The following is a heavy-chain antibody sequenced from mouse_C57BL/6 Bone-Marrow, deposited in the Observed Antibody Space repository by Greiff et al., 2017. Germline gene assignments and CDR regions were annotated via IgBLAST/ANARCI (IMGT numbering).Heavy chain of an antibody. CDR3: AIYYYGSSWGFAY. CDR2: IYPRDGST. J-gene: IGHJ3*01. D-gene: IGHD1-1*01. CDR1: GYTFTSYD. V-gene: IGHV1-85*01. Sequence: VQLQQSGPELVKPGASVKLSCKASGYTFTSYDINWVKQRPGQGLEWIGWIYPRDGSTKYNEKFKGKATLTVDTSSSTAYMELHSLTSEDSAVYFCAIYYYGSSWGFAYWGQGTLVTVSA.